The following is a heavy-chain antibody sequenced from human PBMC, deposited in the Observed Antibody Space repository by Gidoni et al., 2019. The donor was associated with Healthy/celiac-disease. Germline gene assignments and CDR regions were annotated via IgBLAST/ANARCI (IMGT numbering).Heavy chain of an antibody. CDR2: IKSKTDGGTT. Sequence: EVQLVESGGGLVKPGGSLRLSCAASGFTFRNAWMSWVRQAPGKGLEWVGRIKSKTDGGTTDYAAPVKGRFTISRDDSKNTLYLQMNSLKTEDTAVYYCTTGVEVVAAAGDYWGQGTLVTVSS. CDR3: TTGVEVVAAAGDY. CDR1: GFTFRNAW. J-gene: IGHJ4*02. D-gene: IGHD6-13*01. V-gene: IGHV3-15*01.